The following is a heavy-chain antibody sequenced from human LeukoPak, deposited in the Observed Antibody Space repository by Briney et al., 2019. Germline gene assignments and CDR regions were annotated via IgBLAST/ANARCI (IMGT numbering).Heavy chain of an antibody. CDR1: GGTFSSYA. CDR2: IIPIFGTA. D-gene: IGHD3-22*01. CDR3: ARGLVYYYDSSGYYYYFDY. V-gene: IGHV1-69*01. Sequence: GASVKVSCKASGGTFSSYAISWVRQAPGQGLEWMGGIIPIFGTANYAQKFQGRVTITADESTSTAYMELSSLRSEDTAVYYCARGLVYYYDSSGYYYYFDYWGQGTLVTVSS. J-gene: IGHJ4*02.